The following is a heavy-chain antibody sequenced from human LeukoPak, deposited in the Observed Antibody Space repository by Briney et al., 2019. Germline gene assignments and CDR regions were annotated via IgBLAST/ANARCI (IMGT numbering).Heavy chain of an antibody. D-gene: IGHD6-13*01. J-gene: IGHJ6*02. CDR1: GYTFTSYD. CDR3: ASSSWSDYGMDV. Sequence: ASVKVSCKASGYTFTSYDINWVRQATGQGLEWMGWMNPNSGNTGYAQKFQGRVIMTRNTSISTAYMELSSLRSEDTAVYYCASSSWSDYGMDVWGQGTTVTVSS. V-gene: IGHV1-8*01. CDR2: MNPNSGNT.